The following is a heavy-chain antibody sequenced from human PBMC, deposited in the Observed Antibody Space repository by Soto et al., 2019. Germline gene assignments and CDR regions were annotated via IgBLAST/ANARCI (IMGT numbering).Heavy chain of an antibody. V-gene: IGHV3-21*01. D-gene: IGHD5-12*01. CDR1: GFTFSTYS. CDR3: ATDRGSAYDWHYSMDV. Sequence: PGGSLRLSCAASGFTFSTYSMTWVRQTPGKGLEWVSSISSSSSNIYYADSVKGRFTVSRDNAKNSLYLQMNSLRAEDTAVYYCATDRGSAYDWHYSMDVWGKGTTVTVSS. CDR2: ISSSSSNI. J-gene: IGHJ6*03.